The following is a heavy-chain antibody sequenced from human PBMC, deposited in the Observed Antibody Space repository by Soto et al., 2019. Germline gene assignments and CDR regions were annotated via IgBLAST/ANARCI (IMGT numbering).Heavy chain of an antibody. CDR3: ARRLSGYYDAFDI. Sequence: SETLSLTCTVSGGSISSYYWSWIRQPPGEGLEWIGYIYYSGSTNYNPSLKSRVTISVDTSKNQFSLKLSSVTAADTAVYYCARRLSGYYDAFDIWGQGTMVTVSS. CDR2: IYYSGST. V-gene: IGHV4-59*01. D-gene: IGHD3-3*01. CDR1: GGSISSYY. J-gene: IGHJ3*02.